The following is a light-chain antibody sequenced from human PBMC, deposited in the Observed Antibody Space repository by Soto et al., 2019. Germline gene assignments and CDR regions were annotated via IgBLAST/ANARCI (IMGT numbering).Light chain of an antibody. J-gene: IGKJ4*01. CDR2: AAS. Sequence: AIRMTQSPSSLSASPGDRVTITCRASQGISNYLAWYQQKPGNAPKLLIYAASTLDAGVPSRFSGSGSGTDFTLTISNLQSEDFATYHCQHYYSYPLSFAGGTKVDI. CDR3: QHYYSYPLS. CDR1: QGISNY. V-gene: IGKV1-8*01.